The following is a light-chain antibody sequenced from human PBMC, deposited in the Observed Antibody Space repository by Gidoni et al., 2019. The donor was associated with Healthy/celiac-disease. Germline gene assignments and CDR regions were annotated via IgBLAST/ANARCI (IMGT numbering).Light chain of an antibody. CDR3: PQYGSSPPYT. CDR1: QSVSSSY. CDR2: GAS. V-gene: IGKV3-20*01. Sequence: EIVLTQSPGTLSLSPGERATLSCRASQSVSSSYLAWYQQTPGQAPRLLIYGASSRATGIPDRFSGSGSGTDFTLTISRLEPEDFAVYYCPQYGSSPPYTFGQGTKLEIK. J-gene: IGKJ2*01.